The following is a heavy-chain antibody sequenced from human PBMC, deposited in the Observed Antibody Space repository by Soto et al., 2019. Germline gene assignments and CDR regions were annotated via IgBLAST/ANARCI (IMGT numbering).Heavy chain of an antibody. CDR3: ARANGDYDYYYGMDV. V-gene: IGHV1-2*04. D-gene: IGHD4-17*01. CDR2: INPNSGGT. CDR1: GYTFTGYY. Sequence: ASGKVSCKASGYTFTGYYMHWVRQAPGQGLEWMGWINPNSGGTNYAQKFQGWVTMTRDTSISTAYMELSRLRSDDTAVYYCARANGDYDYYYGMDVWGQGTTVTVSS. J-gene: IGHJ6*02.